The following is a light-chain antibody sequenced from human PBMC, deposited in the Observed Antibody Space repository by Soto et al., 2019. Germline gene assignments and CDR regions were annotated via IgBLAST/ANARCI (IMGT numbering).Light chain of an antibody. CDR3: GSWDSSLSAYV. Sequence: QSVMTQPPSVSGAPGQKVTISCSGRSSNIGGNSVSWYQQLPGTAPKLLIYDDNQRPSGIPDRFSGSKSGTSATLGITGFQTGDEADYYCGSWDSSLSAYVFGTGAKLTVL. V-gene: IGLV1-51*01. CDR2: DDN. J-gene: IGLJ1*01. CDR1: SSNIGGNS.